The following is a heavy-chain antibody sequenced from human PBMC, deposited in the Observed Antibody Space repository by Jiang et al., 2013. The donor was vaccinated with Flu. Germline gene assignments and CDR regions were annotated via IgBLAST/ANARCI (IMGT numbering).Heavy chain of an antibody. Sequence: PGLVKPSETLSLTCTVSGGSISSYYWNWIRQPPGKGLEWIGYIYYSGSTDYNPSLKSRVTMSVHTSKNQFSLKLSSVTAADTAVYYCARRHGDPYYWYFDLWGRGTLVTVSS. V-gene: IGHV4-59*08. J-gene: IGHJ2*01. CDR1: GGSISSYY. CDR3: ARRHGDPYYWYFDL. CDR2: IYYSGST. D-gene: IGHD4-17*01.